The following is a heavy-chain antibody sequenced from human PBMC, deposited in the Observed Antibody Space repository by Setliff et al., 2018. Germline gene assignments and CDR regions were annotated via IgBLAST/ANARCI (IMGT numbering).Heavy chain of an antibody. CDR1: GFTFSTST. Sequence: GGSLRLSCAASGFTFSTSTMSWVRQAPGKGLEWVSTFGMSGTTYYADSVKGRFTISRDNSKSSVYLQMNNLRVEDTAIYYCARDLAYGAFDIWGQGTMVTVSS. CDR2: FGMSGTT. V-gene: IGHV3-23*01. CDR3: ARDLAYGAFDI. D-gene: IGHD3-16*01. J-gene: IGHJ3*02.